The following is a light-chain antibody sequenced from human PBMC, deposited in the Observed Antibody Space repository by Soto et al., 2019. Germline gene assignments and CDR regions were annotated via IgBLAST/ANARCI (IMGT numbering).Light chain of an antibody. V-gene: IGKV1-5*01. CDR1: QSIRSW. CDR3: HQYNSYTWT. CDR2: DAS. Sequence: DIQMTQSPSTLSASVGDRVTITCRASQSIRSWLAWYQQKPGKAPELLIYDASSLNRGVPSRFSGSGSGTDFTLTISRLRPDDFATYYCHQYNSYTWTFGQGTKVDIX. J-gene: IGKJ1*01.